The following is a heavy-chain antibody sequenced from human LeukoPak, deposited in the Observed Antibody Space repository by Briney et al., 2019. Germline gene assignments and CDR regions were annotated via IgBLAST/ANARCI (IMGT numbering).Heavy chain of an antibody. CDR3: AREGYCSGGSCFRWFDP. J-gene: IGHJ5*02. CDR2: IYTSGST. CDR1: GGSISSYY. D-gene: IGHD2-15*01. V-gene: IGHV4-4*07. Sequence: SETLSLTCTVSGGSISSYYWSWIRQPAGKGLEWIGRIYTSGSTNYNPSLKSRVTMSVDTSKNQFSLKLSSVTAADTAVYYCAREGYCSGGSCFRWFDPWGQGTLVTVSS.